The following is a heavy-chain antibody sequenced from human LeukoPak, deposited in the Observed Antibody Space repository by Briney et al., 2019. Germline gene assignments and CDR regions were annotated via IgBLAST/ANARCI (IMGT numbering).Heavy chain of an antibody. CDR2: MNPNSGNT. V-gene: IGHV1-8*01. Sequence: EASVKVSCKASGYTFTSYDINWVRQATGQGLEWTGWMNPNSGNTGYAQKFQGRVTMTRNTSISTAYMELSSLRSEDTAVYYCARDGYNSRAFDIWGQGTMVTVSS. D-gene: IGHD5-24*01. J-gene: IGHJ3*02. CDR3: ARDGYNSRAFDI. CDR1: GYTFTSYD.